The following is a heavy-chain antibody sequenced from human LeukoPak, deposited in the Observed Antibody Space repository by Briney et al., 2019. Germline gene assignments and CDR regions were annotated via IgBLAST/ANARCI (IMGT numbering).Heavy chain of an antibody. V-gene: IGHV4-30-2*01. D-gene: IGHD3-10*01. J-gene: IGHJ4*02. CDR2: IYPSGST. CDR3: ASRSGTYYHFDY. Sequence: SETLSLTCSVSGGSISSGAYSWSWIRQPPGKGLEWIAFIYPSGSTYYNPSLQSRVTMSVDTSKNQFSLKLSSVTAADTAMYYCASRSGTYYHFDYWGRGTLVTVSS. CDR1: GGSISSGAYS.